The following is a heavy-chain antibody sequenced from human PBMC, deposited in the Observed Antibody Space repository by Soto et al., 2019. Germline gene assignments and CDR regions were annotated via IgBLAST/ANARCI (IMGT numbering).Heavy chain of an antibody. CDR2: ISGSGSSV. J-gene: IGHJ6*02. V-gene: IGHV3-23*01. D-gene: IGHD2-21*01. Sequence: EVELLESGGGLVRPGGSLRLSCAASGFTFSHYVLSWVRQAPGRGLEWVSSISGSGSSVYLADSVRGRFTMSRDLSRNTVSLQMNSLRAEDTAIYYCAKVQASYLSASYFYYDLDVWGQGTTVTVSS. CDR1: GFTFSHYV. CDR3: AKVQASYLSASYFYYDLDV.